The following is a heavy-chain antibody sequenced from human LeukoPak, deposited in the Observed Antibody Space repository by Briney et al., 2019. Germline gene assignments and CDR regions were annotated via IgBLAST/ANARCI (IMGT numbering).Heavy chain of an antibody. Sequence: PSETLSLTCTVSGGSISSYYWSWIRQPPGKGLEWIGYIYYSGSTNYNPSLKSRVTISVDTSKNQFSLKLSSVTAADTAVYYCASAKGGPGSMAVWGQGTTVTVSS. J-gene: IGHJ6*02. CDR1: GGSISSYY. V-gene: IGHV4-59*01. CDR3: ASAKGGPGSMAV. CDR2: IYYSGST. D-gene: IGHD3-16*01.